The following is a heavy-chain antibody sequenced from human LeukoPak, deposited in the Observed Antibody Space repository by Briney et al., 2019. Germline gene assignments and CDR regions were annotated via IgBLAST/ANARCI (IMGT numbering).Heavy chain of an antibody. CDR3: ASGGALWFGESKFDY. V-gene: IGHV3-7*03. J-gene: IGHJ4*02. Sequence: PGGSLRLSCAASGFTFSSYWMSWVRQAPGKGLEWVANINQDGSEMYYVDSVKGRFTISRDNPKNLLYLQMNSLRAEDTAVYYCASGGALWFGESKFDYWGQGTLVTVSS. CDR1: GFTFSSYW. D-gene: IGHD3-10*01. CDR2: INQDGSEM.